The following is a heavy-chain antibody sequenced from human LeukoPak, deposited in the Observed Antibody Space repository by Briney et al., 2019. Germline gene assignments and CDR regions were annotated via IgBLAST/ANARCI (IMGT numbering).Heavy chain of an antibody. Sequence: PGGSLRLSCAASGFTVSSNYMSWVRQAPGKGLEWVSVIYSGGSTYYADSVKGRFTISRDNSKNTLYLQMNSLRAEDTALYHCARVRILEWLFPDAFDIWGQGTMVTVSS. CDR2: IYSGGST. D-gene: IGHD3-3*01. J-gene: IGHJ3*02. CDR3: ARVRILEWLFPDAFDI. V-gene: IGHV3-53*01. CDR1: GFTVSSNY.